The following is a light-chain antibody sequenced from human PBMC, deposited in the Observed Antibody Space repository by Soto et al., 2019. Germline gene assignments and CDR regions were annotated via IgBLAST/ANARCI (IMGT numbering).Light chain of an antibody. CDR2: DVS. J-gene: IGLJ3*02. V-gene: IGLV2-14*03. CDR1: SSDVGGYNY. Sequence: QSALTQPASVSGSPGQSITISCTGTSSDVGGYNYVSWYQQHPAKAPKLMIYDVSNRPSGVSNRFSGSKSGNTASLTISGLQAEDEADYYCFSYTTSSTLVFGGGTKVTVL. CDR3: FSYTTSSTLV.